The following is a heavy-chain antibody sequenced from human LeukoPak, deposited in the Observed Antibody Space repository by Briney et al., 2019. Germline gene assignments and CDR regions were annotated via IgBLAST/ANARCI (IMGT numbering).Heavy chain of an antibody. CDR1: GGSISSSSYY. D-gene: IGHD5-24*01. J-gene: IGHJ3*02. Sequence: SETLSLTCTVSGGSISSSSYYWGWIRQPPGKGLEWIGSIYYSGSTYYNPSLKSRVTISVDTSKNQFSLKLSSVTAADTAVYYCARHILGWLQGHIDAFDIWGQGTMVTVSS. CDR3: ARHILGWLQGHIDAFDI. V-gene: IGHV4-39*01. CDR2: IYYSGST.